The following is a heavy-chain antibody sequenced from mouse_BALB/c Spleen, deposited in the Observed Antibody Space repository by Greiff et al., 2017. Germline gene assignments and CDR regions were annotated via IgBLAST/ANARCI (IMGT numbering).Heavy chain of an antibody. CDR1: GFTFSSFG. J-gene: IGHJ3*01. CDR2: ISSGSSTI. V-gene: IGHV5-17*02. CDR3: AREDYDAWFAY. D-gene: IGHD2-4*01. Sequence: EVQRVESGGGLVQPGGSRKLSCAASGFTFSSFGMHWVRQAPEKGLEWVAYISSGSSTIYYADTVKGRFTISRDNPKNTLFLQMTSLRSEDTAMYYCAREDYDAWFAYWGQGTLVTVSA.